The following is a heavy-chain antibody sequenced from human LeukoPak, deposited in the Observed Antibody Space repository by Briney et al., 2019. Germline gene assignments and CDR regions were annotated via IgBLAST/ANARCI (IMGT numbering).Heavy chain of an antibody. CDR1: GGSISSYY. J-gene: IGHJ4*02. D-gene: IGHD3-10*01. CDR3: ARASYYYGSGIDY. V-gene: IGHV4-59*01. CDR2: IYYSGST. Sequence: RASETLSLTCAVSGGSISSYYWSWIRQPPGKGLEWIGYIYYSGSTNYNPSLKSRVTISVDTSKNQFSLKLSSVTAADTAVYYCARASYYYGSGIDYWGQGTLVTVSS.